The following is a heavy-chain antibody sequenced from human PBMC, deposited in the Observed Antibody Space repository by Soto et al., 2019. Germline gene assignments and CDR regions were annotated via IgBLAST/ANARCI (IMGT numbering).Heavy chain of an antibody. Sequence: SVKVSCKASGCTFSSYTISWVRQAPGQGLEWMGRIIPILGIANYAQKFQGRVTITADKSTSTAYMELSSLRSEDTAVYYCARGPVGGWLLWHYYYYGMDVWGQGTTVTVSS. CDR1: GCTFSSYT. J-gene: IGHJ6*02. V-gene: IGHV1-69*02. CDR2: IIPILGIA. D-gene: IGHD3-3*01. CDR3: ARGPVGGWLLWHYYYYGMDV.